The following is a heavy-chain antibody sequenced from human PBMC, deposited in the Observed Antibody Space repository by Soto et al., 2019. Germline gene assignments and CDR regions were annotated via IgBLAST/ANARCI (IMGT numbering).Heavy chain of an antibody. CDR2: INAGNGNT. J-gene: IGHJ4*02. D-gene: IGHD6-19*01. V-gene: IGHV1-3*01. Sequence: SGAEVKKPGASVKVSCKASGYTFTSYAMHWVRQAPGQRLEWMGWINAGNGNTKYSQKFQGRVTITRDTSASTAYMELSSLRSEDTAVYYCARVQQWLEGEVYFDYWGQGTLVTVSS. CDR1: GYTFTSYA. CDR3: ARVQQWLEGEVYFDY.